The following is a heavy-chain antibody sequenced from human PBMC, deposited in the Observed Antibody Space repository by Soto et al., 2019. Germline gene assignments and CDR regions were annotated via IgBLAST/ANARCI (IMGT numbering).Heavy chain of an antibody. CDR1: GYTFTSYA. J-gene: IGHJ5*02. V-gene: IGHV1-3*01. CDR3: GRVLVDIVATTGGAQRNWFDP. Sequence: GPSVKVSCKASGYTFTSYAMHWVRQAPGQRLEWMGWINAGSGNTKYSQKFQGRVTITRDTSASTAYMELSSLRSEDTAVYYCGRVLVDIVATTGGAQRNWFDPWGRGTLVTVSS. CDR2: INAGSGNT. D-gene: IGHD5-12*01.